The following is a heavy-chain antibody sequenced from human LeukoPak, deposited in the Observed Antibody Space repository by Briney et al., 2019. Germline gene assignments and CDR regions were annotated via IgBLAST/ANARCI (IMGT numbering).Heavy chain of an antibody. V-gene: IGHV1-69*01. CDR2: IIPIFGTA. J-gene: IGHJ4*02. CDR3: ARVLRYYDILTGYYTEAHFDY. Sequence: SVKVSCKASGDTFSSYAISWVRQAPGQGLEWMGGIIPIFGTANYAQKFQGRVTITADESTSTAYMELSSLRSEDTAVYYCARVLRYYDILTGYYTEAHFDYWGQGTLVTVSS. CDR1: GDTFSSYA. D-gene: IGHD3-9*01.